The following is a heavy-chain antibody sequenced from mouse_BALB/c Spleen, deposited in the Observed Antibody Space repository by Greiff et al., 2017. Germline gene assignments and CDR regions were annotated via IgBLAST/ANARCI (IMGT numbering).Heavy chain of an antibody. CDR1: GFTFSRYA. CDR2: ISSGGST. J-gene: IGHJ4*01. CDR3: ASPYYGSSLYAMDY. D-gene: IGHD1-1*01. V-gene: IGHV5-6-5*01. Sequence: DVHLVESGGGLVKPGGSLKLSCAASGFTFSRYAMSWVRQTPEKRLEWVASISSGGSTYYPDSVKGRFTISRDNARNILYLQMSSLRSEDTAMYYCASPYYGSSLYAMDYWGQGTSVTVSS.